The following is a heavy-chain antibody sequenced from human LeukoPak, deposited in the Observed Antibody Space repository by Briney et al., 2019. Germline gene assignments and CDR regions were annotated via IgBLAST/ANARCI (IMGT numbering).Heavy chain of an antibody. CDR3: ARVSRYQLLPDDAFDI. D-gene: IGHD2-2*01. J-gene: IGHJ3*02. V-gene: IGHV1-2*02. CDR1: GYTFIGYY. CDR2: INPDSGGT. Sequence: GASVKVSCKASGYTFIGYYIHWVRQAPGQGLEWMGWINPDSGGTKYAQKFQDRVTMTRDTSISTVFMELSRMRSDDTAVYYCARVSRYQLLPDDAFDIWGQGTMVTVSS.